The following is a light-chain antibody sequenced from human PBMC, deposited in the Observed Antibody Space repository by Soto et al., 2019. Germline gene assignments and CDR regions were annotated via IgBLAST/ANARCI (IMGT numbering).Light chain of an antibody. CDR2: AAS. V-gene: IGKV1-5*01. Sequence: DIHMTQSPTTLSASIGDRVTMTCRASESIRTWLAWYQHKPGKAPKLLIYAASSLQSGVPSRFSGGGSETEFSLTIGTLQPEDFATYYCLQLNRYPLTFGGGTKVDIK. CDR3: LQLNRYPLT. CDR1: ESIRTW. J-gene: IGKJ4*01.